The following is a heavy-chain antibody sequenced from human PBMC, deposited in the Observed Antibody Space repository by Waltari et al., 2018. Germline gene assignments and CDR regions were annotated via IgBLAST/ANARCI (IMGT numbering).Heavy chain of an antibody. CDR1: GFIFSSYE. D-gene: IGHD3-10*01. J-gene: IGHJ6*02. CDR3: ARVSGELLYYYYGMDV. Sequence: EVQLVESGGGLVRPGGSLRLSCAASGFIFSSYEMNWGRQAPGKGLEWVSYISSSGSTIYYADSVKGRFTISRDNAKNSLYLQMNSLRAEDTAVYYCARVSGELLYYYYGMDVWGQGTTVTVSS. V-gene: IGHV3-48*03. CDR2: ISSSGSTI.